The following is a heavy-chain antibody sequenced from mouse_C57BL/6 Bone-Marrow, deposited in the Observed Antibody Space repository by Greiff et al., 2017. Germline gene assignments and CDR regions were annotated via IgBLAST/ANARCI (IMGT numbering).Heavy chain of an antibody. Sequence: VQLKQSGAELVRPGASVKLSCTASGFNIKDYYMHWVKQRPEQGLEWIGRIDPADGDTEYAPKFQGKATMTADTSSNTAYLQLSSLTSEDTAVYYCTRYYYGSSLFDYWGQGTTLTVSS. CDR2: IDPADGDT. D-gene: IGHD1-1*01. CDR3: TRYYYGSSLFDY. CDR1: GFNIKDYY. V-gene: IGHV14-1*01. J-gene: IGHJ2*01.